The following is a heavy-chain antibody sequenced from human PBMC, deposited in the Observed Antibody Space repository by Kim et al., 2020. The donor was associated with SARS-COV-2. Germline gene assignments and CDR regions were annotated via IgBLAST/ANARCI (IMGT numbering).Heavy chain of an antibody. J-gene: IGHJ4*02. V-gene: IGHV1-69*13. CDR3: ARWKYGWGSYYTRYFDY. D-gene: IGHD3-10*01. Sequence: SVKVSCKASGGTFSSYAISWVRQAPGQGLEWMGGIIPIFGTANYAQKFQGRVAITADESTSTAYMELSSLRSEDTAVYYCARWKYGWGSYYTRYFDYWGRGTLDSVSS. CDR2: IIPIFGTA. CDR1: GGTFSSYA.